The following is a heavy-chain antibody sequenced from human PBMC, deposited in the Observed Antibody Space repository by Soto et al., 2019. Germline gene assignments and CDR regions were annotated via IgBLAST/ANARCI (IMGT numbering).Heavy chain of an antibody. D-gene: IGHD3-3*02. CDR2: ISYDGSNK. J-gene: IGHJ4*02. V-gene: IGHV3-30*18. CDR3: AKDPFPFLEWSRGVHFFDF. CDR1: GFTFSSYG. Sequence: QVQLVESGGGVVQPGRSLRRSCAASGFTFSSYGMHWVRQAPGKGLEWVAVISYDGSNKYYGDSVKGRFTISRDNAKNTLSLQMNSLRAEDTAVYYCAKDPFPFLEWSRGVHFFDFWGQGTLVTVSS.